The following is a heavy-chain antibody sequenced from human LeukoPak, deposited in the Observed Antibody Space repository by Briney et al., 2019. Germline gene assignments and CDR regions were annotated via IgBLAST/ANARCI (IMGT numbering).Heavy chain of an antibody. D-gene: IGHD2-21*02. CDR1: GGSISSSSYY. J-gene: IGHJ6*02. Sequence: SETLSLTCTVSGGSISSSSYYWGWIRQPPGKGLEWIGSIYYSGSTYYNPSLKSRVSISVDTSKNQFSLRLSSVTAADTAVYYCARDPRGGDCCDYSMDVWGQGTTVTVSS. V-gene: IGHV4-39*07. CDR2: IYYSGST. CDR3: ARDPRGGDCCDYSMDV.